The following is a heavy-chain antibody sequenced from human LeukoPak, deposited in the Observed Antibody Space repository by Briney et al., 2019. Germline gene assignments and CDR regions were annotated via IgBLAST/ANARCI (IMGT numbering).Heavy chain of an antibody. V-gene: IGHV4-4*02. Sequence: PSGTLSLTCAVSGDSISSSNWWNWVRQPPGKGLEWIGEIYHSGSTHHNPSLKGRITISVDKSKNQFSLKLSSVTAADTAVYYCASRSSGWYFENWGQGTLVTVSS. CDR1: GDSISSSNW. J-gene: IGHJ4*02. CDR3: ASRSSGWYFEN. CDR2: IYHSGST. D-gene: IGHD6-19*01.